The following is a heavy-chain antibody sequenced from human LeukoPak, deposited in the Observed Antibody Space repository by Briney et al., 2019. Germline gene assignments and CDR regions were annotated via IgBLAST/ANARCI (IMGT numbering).Heavy chain of an antibody. CDR2: PYWDDDK. CDR3: AHSRLIEDAFDI. Sequence: SGPTLVKPTQTLTLTCTFSGFSLSTSGVGVGLIRQPPAKALEWLPLPYWDDDKRYSPSLKSRITITKDTSKNQVVLTMTNMDPVDTATYYCAHSRLIEDAFDIWGQGTMVSVSS. V-gene: IGHV2-5*02. D-gene: IGHD2/OR15-2a*01. CDR1: GFSLSTSGVG. J-gene: IGHJ3*02.